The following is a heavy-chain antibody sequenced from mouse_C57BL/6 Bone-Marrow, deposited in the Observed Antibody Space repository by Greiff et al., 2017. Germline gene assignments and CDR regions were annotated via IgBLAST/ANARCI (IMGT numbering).Heavy chain of an antibody. CDR2: ISDGGSYT. CDR3: ARDSACAY. CDR1: GFTFSSYA. J-gene: IGHJ3*01. D-gene: IGHD6-1*01. V-gene: IGHV5-4*01. Sequence: EVKVVESGGGLVKPGGSLKLSCAASGFTFSSYAMSWVRQTPEKRLEWVATISDGGSYTYYPDNVKGRFTISRDNAKNNLYLQMSHLKSEDTAMYYCARDSACAYWGQGTLVTVSA.